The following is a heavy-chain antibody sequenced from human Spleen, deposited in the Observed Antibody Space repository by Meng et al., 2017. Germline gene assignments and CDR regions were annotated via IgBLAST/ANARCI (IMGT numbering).Heavy chain of an antibody. Sequence: SGPTLVKPTQTLTLTCTFSGFSLSTSGVGVGWIRQPPGKALEWLALIYWNDDKRYSPSLKSRLTITKDTSKNQVVLTMTNMDPVDTATYYCAHRRLIHMVRGVTTLADYWGQGTLVTVSS. CDR3: AHRRLIHMVRGVTTLADY. V-gene: IGHV2-5*01. D-gene: IGHD3-10*01. CDR2: IYWNDDK. CDR1: GFSLSTSGVG. J-gene: IGHJ4*02.